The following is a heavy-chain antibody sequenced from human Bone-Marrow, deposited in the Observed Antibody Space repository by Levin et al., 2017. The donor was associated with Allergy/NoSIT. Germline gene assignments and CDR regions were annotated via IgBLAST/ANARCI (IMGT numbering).Heavy chain of an antibody. D-gene: IGHD1-26*01. Sequence: WASVKVSCKASGYTFTSYGISWVRQAPGQGLEWMGWISAYNGNTNYAQKLQGRVTMTTDTSTSTAYMELRSLRSDDTAVYYCASELVGATPGAYYYDGMDVWGQGTTVTVSS. J-gene: IGHJ6*02. CDR3: ASELVGATPGAYYYDGMDV. V-gene: IGHV1-18*01. CDR2: ISAYNGNT. CDR1: GYTFTSYG.